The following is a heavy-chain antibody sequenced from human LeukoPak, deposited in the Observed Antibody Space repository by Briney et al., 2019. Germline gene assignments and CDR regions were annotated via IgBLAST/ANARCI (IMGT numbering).Heavy chain of an antibody. CDR3: ARGFGGSYRNWFDP. CDR1: GGSISSGGYY. Sequence: SGTLSLTCTVSGGSISSGGYYWSWIRQHPGKGLEWIGYIYYSGSTYYNPSLKSRVTISVDTSKNQFSLKLSSVTAADTAVYYCARGFGGSYRNWFDPWGQGTLVTVSS. D-gene: IGHD1-26*01. J-gene: IGHJ5*02. V-gene: IGHV4-31*03. CDR2: IYYSGST.